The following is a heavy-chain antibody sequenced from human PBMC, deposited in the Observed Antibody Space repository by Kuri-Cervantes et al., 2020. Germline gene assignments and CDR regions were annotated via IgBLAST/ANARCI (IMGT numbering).Heavy chain of an antibody. CDR2: IIENGGST. CDR3: VEDYGSGNYPFGDC. CDR1: GFTFSSYS. D-gene: IGHD3-10*01. Sequence: GESLKISCAASGFTFSSYSMNWVRQAPGKGLEWVSGIIENGGSTYYADSVKGRFSISRDNSKNTLYLQMNSLRAEDTAIYYCVEDYGSGNYPFGDCWGQGTLVTVSS. V-gene: IGHV3-23*01. J-gene: IGHJ4*02.